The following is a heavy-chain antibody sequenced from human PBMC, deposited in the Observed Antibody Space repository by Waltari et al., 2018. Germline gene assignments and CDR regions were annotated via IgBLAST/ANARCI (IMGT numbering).Heavy chain of an antibody. CDR1: GGSISSYY. Sequence: QVQLQESGPGLVKPSETLSLTCTVSGGSISSYYWSWIRQPAGQGLEWIGRIYTSGSTNYNPSLKSRVTMSVDTSKNQFSLKLSSVTAADTAVYYCARVSPYYDSSGYYYRWFDPWGQGTLVTVSS. J-gene: IGHJ5*02. D-gene: IGHD3-22*01. V-gene: IGHV4-4*07. CDR3: ARVSPYYDSSGYYYRWFDP. CDR2: IYTSGST.